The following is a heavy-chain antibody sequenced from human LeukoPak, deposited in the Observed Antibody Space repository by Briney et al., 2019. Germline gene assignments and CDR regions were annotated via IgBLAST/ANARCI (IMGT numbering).Heavy chain of an antibody. V-gene: IGHV4-34*01. CDR3: ARGSSDWYFDL. CDR2: INHSGST. Sequence: SETLSLTCAVYGGSFSGYYWSWIRQLPGKGLEWIGEINHSGSTNYNPSLKSRVTISVDTSKIQFSLKLSSVPAADTAVYYCARGSSDWYFDLWGRGTLVTVSS. D-gene: IGHD6-6*01. CDR1: GGSFSGYY. J-gene: IGHJ2*01.